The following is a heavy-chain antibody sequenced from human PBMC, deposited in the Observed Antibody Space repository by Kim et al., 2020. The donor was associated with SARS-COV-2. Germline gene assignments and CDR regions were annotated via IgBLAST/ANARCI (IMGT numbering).Heavy chain of an antibody. V-gene: IGHV4-39*01. Sequence: SETLSLTCTVSGGSISSSGYYWDWIRQPPEKGLMWIGNIFSSGSSHFNPSLRSRVTISVDTSKNQFSLKLTSVTAADTAVYYCARRGFYPDVWGQGTTVT. CDR1: GGSISSSGYY. CDR2: IFSSGSS. CDR3: ARRGFYPDV. J-gene: IGHJ6*02.